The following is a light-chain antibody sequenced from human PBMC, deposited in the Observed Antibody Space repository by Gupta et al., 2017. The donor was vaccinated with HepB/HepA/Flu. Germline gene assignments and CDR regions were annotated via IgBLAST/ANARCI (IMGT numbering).Light chain of an antibody. CDR3: QQYYTTLRT. J-gene: IGKJ1*01. Sequence: DIVMTQSPDSLAGSLGERATINCKSSQSVLYSSNNKNYLAWFQQKPGQPPKLLIYWASTRESGVPDRFSGSGSGTDFTRTISSLQAEDVAVYYCQQYYTTLRTFGQGTKVEIK. CDR1: QSVLYSSNNKNY. V-gene: IGKV4-1*01. CDR2: WAS.